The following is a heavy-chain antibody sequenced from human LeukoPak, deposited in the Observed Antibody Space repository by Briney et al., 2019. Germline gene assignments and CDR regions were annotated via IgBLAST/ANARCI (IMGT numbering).Heavy chain of an antibody. CDR2: IIPIFGTA. Sequence: SVKVSCKASGGTFSSYAISWVRQAPGQGLEWMGGIIPIFGTANYAQKFQGRVTITADKSTSTAYMELSSLRSDDTAVYYCARNDFWSGYNDAFDIWGQGTMVTVSS. V-gene: IGHV1-69*06. CDR3: ARNDFWSGYNDAFDI. D-gene: IGHD3-3*01. CDR1: GGTFSSYA. J-gene: IGHJ3*02.